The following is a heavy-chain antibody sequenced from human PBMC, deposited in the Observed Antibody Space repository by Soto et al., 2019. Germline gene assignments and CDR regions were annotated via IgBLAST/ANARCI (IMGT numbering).Heavy chain of an antibody. D-gene: IGHD6-19*01. Sequence: QVQLVQSGAEVKKPGASVKVSCKASGYTFTSYDINWVRQATGQGLEWMGWMNPNSSNTGYAQKVQGRVTMTRKTTISTADTELSSLRSEDTAVYYCAGSVSGRYLYWGQGTLVTVSS. CDR2: MNPNSSNT. J-gene: IGHJ4*02. CDR1: GYTFTSYD. V-gene: IGHV1-8*01. CDR3: AGSVSGRYLY.